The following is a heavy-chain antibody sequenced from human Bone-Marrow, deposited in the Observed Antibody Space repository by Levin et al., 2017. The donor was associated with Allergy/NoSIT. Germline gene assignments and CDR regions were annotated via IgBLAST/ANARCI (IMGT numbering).Heavy chain of an antibody. CDR3: AARPYGSGNYG. CDR2: ISSAGGGT. D-gene: IGHD3-10*01. J-gene: IGHJ4*02. Sequence: PGGSLRLSCTASGITFSDYAMAWVRQAPGKGLDWVSSISSAGGGTHYADSVKGRFTISRDNSKNTLYLQMNSLRAEDTAVYYCAARPYGSGNYGWGQGTLVTVSS. CDR1: GITFSDYA. V-gene: IGHV3-23*01.